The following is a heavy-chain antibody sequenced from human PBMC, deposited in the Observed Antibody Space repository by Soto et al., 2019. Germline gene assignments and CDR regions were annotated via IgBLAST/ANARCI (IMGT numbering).Heavy chain of an antibody. CDR3: AKDLTRQLAYWLDP. CDR1: GFSFTGYY. V-gene: IGHV1-2*02. CDR2: INAHSGGT. J-gene: IGHJ5*02. Sequence: ASVKVSCKASGFSFTGYYIHWLRQAPGQGLEWMGWINAHSGGTEYAQKFQGRVTLTRDTSISTAYTTLSSLRSDDTAIYYCAKDLTRQLAYWLDPWGQAPQGTVSS. D-gene: IGHD6-6*01.